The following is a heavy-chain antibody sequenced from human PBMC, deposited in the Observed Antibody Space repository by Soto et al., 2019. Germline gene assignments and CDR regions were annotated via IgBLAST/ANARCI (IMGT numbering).Heavy chain of an antibody. Sequence: QVQLVQSGAEVKKPGSSVKVSCKASGGSLSNYGISWVRQAPGQGLEWMGGIIPVFGTANYAQKFQGRVTITADESXXIXXMDVTSLRSEDTAVYYCARGDATKIVVTTYYAMDVWGQGTTVTVSS. D-gene: IGHD4-17*01. CDR1: GGSLSNYG. J-gene: IGHJ6*02. CDR3: ARGDATKIVVTTYYAMDV. V-gene: IGHV1-69*12. CDR2: IIPVFGTA.